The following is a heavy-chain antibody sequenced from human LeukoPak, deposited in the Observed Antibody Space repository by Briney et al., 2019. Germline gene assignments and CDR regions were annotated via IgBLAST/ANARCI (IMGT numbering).Heavy chain of an antibody. CDR2: ISGSGGST. CDR3: AKDHEQLATLPYYFDY. V-gene: IGHV3-23*01. J-gene: IGHJ4*02. D-gene: IGHD6-6*01. Sequence: GGSLRLSCAASGFTFSSYAMSCVRQAPGKGLEWVSAISGSGGSTYYADSVTGRFTISRDNSKNTLYLQMNSLRAEDTAVYYCAKDHEQLATLPYYFDYWGQGTLVTVSS. CDR1: GFTFSSYA.